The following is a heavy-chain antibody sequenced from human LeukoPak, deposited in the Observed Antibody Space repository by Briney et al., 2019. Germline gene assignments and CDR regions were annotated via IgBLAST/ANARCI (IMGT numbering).Heavy chain of an antibody. Sequence: SETLSLTCTVSGDSISSGNYFWAWIRQSAGKGLEWIGRIHSGGLANYNPSLRSRVTISVDTSNNQFSLKVKSVTAADTATYYCARDRQLGWFGPWGQGILVTVSS. V-gene: IGHV4-61*02. D-gene: IGHD3-16*01. J-gene: IGHJ5*02. CDR1: GDSISSGNYF. CDR3: ARDRQLGWFGP. CDR2: IHSGGLA.